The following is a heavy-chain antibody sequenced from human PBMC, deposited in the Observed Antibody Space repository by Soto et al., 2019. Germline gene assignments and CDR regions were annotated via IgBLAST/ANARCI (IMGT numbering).Heavy chain of an antibody. J-gene: IGHJ4*02. CDR1: GFTFSSYG. D-gene: IGHD5-12*01. CDR3: AKPEGVATKTFDY. CDR2: ISYDGSNK. Sequence: QVQLVESGGGVVQPGRSLRLSCAASGFTFSSYGMHWVRQAPGKGLEWVAVISYDGSNKYYADSVKGRFTISRDNSKNTLYLQMNSLRAEDTAVYYCAKPEGVATKTFDYWGQGTLVTVSS. V-gene: IGHV3-30*18.